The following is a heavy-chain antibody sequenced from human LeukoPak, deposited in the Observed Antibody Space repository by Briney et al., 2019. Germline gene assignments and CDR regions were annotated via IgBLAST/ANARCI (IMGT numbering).Heavy chain of an antibody. CDR3: ARVLGVTDGGYYFDY. CDR2: ISAYNGNT. V-gene: IGHV1-18*01. D-gene: IGHD3-16*01. Sequence: ASVKVSCKASGYTFTSYGISWVRQAPGQGLEWMGWISAYNGNTNYAQKFQGRVTMTTDTSTSTAYMELRSLRSDDTAVYYCARVLGVTDGGYYFDYWVQGTLVTVSS. CDR1: GYTFTSYG. J-gene: IGHJ4*02.